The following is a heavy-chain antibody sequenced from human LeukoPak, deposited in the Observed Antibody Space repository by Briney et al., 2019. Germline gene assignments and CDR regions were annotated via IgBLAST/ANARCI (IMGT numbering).Heavy chain of an antibody. V-gene: IGHV1-2*02. D-gene: IGHD2-2*01. CDR2: INPNSGGT. J-gene: IGHJ4*02. Sequence: GASVKVSCKASGYTFTGYYMHWVRQAPGQGLEWMGWINPNSGGTNYAQKFQGRVTMTRDTSISTAYMELSRLRSDDTAVYYCARDRCSSTSCYLTYDYWGQGTLVTVSS. CDR3: ARDRCSSTSCYLTYDY. CDR1: GYTFTGYY.